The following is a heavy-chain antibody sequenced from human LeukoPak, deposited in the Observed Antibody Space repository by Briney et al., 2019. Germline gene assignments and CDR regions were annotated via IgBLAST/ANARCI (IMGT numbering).Heavy chain of an antibody. CDR1: GYTLTELS. V-gene: IGHV1-24*01. CDR3: ATDGAVAGYFDY. CDR2: FDPEDGET. D-gene: IGHD6-19*01. Sequence: ASVKVSCKVSGYTLTELSMHRVRQAPGKGREGMGGFDPEDGETIYAQKFQGRVTMTEDTSTDTAYMELSSLRSEDTAVCYCATDGAVAGYFDYWGQGTLVTVSS. J-gene: IGHJ4*02.